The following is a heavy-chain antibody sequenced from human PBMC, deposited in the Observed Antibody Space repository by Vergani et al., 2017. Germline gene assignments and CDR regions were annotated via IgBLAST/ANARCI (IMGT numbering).Heavy chain of an antibody. J-gene: IGHJ6*03. CDR1: GGSISSYY. CDR2: IYYSGST. D-gene: IGHD3-22*01. Sequence: QLQLQESGPGLVKPSETLSLTCTVSGGSISSYYWSWIRQPPGKGLEWIGYIYYSGSTNYNPSLKSRVTISVDTSKNQFSLKLSSVTAADTAVYYCARDRYYYDSSYYYYYMDVWGKGTTVTVSS. CDR3: ARDRYYYDSSYYYYYMDV. V-gene: IGHV4-59*01.